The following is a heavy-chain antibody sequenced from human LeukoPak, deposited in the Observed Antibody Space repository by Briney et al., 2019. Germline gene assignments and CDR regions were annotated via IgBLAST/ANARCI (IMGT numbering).Heavy chain of an antibody. CDR1: GFTFSSYW. V-gene: IGHV3-30*02. J-gene: IGHJ6*03. CDR2: IRYEGKDK. D-gene: IGHD2-2*01. CDR3: TKGGCMSTTCYRRYMDV. Sequence: GGSLRLSCAASGFTFSSYWMNWVRQAPGKGLEWVAFIRYEGKDKYYADSVKGRFTISRDNSKNTLYLQMNSLRAEDTAVYYCTKGGCMSTTCYRRYMDVWGKGTTVTVSS.